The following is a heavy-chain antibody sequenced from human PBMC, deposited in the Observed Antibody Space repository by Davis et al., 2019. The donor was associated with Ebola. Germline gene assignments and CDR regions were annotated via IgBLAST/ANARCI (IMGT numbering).Heavy chain of an antibody. CDR2: ISSSGSTI. CDR3: ARDGGYYYEGWFDP. Sequence: GGSLRLSCAASGFTFSSYEMNWVRQAPGKGLEWVSYISSSGSTIYYADSVKGRFTISRDNAKNSLYLQMNSLRAEDTAVYYCARDGGYYYEGWFDPWGQGTLVTVSS. J-gene: IGHJ5*02. CDR1: GFTFSSYE. V-gene: IGHV3-48*03. D-gene: IGHD3-22*01.